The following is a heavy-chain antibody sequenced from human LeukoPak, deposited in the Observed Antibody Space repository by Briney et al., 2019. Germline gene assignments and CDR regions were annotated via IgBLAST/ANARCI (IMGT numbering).Heavy chain of an antibody. Sequence: ASVKVSCKASGYTFTSYAMHWVRQAPGQRLEWMGWINAGNGNTKYSQKFQGRVTITSDTSASTAYMELSSLRSEDTAVYYCARVRQQLVPDYWGQGTLVTVSS. D-gene: IGHD6-13*01. CDR1: GYTFTSYA. CDR2: INAGNGNT. V-gene: IGHV1-3*01. J-gene: IGHJ4*02. CDR3: ARVRQQLVPDY.